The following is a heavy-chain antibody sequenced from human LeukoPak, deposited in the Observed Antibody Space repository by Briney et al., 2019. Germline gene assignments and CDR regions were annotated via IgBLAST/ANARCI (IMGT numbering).Heavy chain of an antibody. CDR2: IGFGDDSA. V-gene: IGHV3-23*01. D-gene: IGHD3-9*01. CDR1: GFTFNSYA. J-gene: IGHJ5*02. CDR3: AKDPTSVGGRHDWLLDS. Sequence: GGSLRLSCAASGFTFNSYAMSWVRQAPGKGLEWVSTIGFGDDSAYYADSVKGRFTISRDNTKNTLYLQMNYLRAEDTAVYYCAKDPTSVGGRHDWLLDSWGQGTLVTVSS.